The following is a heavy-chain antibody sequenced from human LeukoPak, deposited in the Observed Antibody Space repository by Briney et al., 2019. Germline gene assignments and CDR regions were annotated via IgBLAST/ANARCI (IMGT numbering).Heavy chain of an antibody. CDR2: ISGSGGST. Sequence: GGSLRLSCAASGFTFSSYAMSWVRQTPGKGLEWVSVISGSGGSTYYADSVKGRFTISRDNSKNTLYLQMNSLRAEDTAVYYCARGIDCSGGSCYSRYYYYMDVWGKGTTVTVSS. V-gene: IGHV3-23*01. J-gene: IGHJ6*03. CDR3: ARGIDCSGGSCYSRYYYYMDV. CDR1: GFTFSSYA. D-gene: IGHD2-15*01.